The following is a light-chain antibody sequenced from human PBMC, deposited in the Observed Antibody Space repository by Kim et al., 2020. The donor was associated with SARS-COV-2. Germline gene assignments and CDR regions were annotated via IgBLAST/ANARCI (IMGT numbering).Light chain of an antibody. CDR2: SHN. V-gene: IGLV1-44*01. CDR3: AAWDDSLNGYV. CDR1: YSNIGRNT. Sequence: QSVLPQPPSASGTPGQRITISCSLSYSNIGRNTVNWYQHLSGAAPKLLIYSHNQRPSGVPDRFSGSTSGTSASLAISGLQSEDEGVYYCAAWDDSLNGYVFGSGTKVTVL. J-gene: IGLJ1*01.